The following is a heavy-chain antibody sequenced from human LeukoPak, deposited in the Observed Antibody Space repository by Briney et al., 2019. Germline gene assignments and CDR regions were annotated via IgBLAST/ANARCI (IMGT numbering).Heavy chain of an antibody. CDR3: ARRAGDYSHPYDY. J-gene: IGHJ4*02. D-gene: IGHD3-22*01. CDR1: GFTVSSNS. V-gene: IGHV3-53*01. Sequence: GGSLRLSCTVSGFTVSSNSMSWVRQAPGKGLEWVSFIYSGGNTHHSDSVKGRFTISRDNSKNTLYLQMNSLRAEDTAVYYCARRAGDYSHPYDYWGQGTLVTVSS. CDR2: IYSGGNT.